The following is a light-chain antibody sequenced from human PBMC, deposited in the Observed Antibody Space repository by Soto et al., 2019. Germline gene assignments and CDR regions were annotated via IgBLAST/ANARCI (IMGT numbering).Light chain of an antibody. CDR3: QQYNRYLYT. J-gene: IGKJ2*01. Sequence: DIQMTQSPSTLSASVGDRVTITCRASQSISSWLAWYQQKPGKAPKLLIYDASSLESGVPSRFSGSGSGTEITLTISSLQPDDFATYYGQQYNRYLYTFGQGTKLEIK. CDR2: DAS. V-gene: IGKV1-5*01. CDR1: QSISSW.